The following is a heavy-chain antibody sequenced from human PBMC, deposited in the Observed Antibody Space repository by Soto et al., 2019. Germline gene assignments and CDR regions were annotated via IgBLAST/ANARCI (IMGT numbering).Heavy chain of an antibody. CDR1: GFTFSSYG. CDR3: ARARTVAGSSNY. CDR2: IWYDGSNK. J-gene: IGHJ4*02. Sequence: QVPLVASGGGVVQPGRSLRLSCAASGFTFSSYGMHWVRQAPGTGLEWVAVIWYDGSNKYYADSVKVHFTISRDNSINTRYLQMNSGRAEDPAVYYCARARTVAGSSNYWGQGTLVTVSS. D-gene: IGHD3-10*01. V-gene: IGHV3-33*01.